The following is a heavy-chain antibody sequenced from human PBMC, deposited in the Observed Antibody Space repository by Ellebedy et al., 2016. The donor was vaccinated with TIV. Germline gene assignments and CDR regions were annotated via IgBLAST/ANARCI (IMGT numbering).Heavy chain of an antibody. J-gene: IGHJ3*02. CDR1: GFTFSSYS. Sequence: GESLKISXAASGFTFSSYSMNWVRQAPGKGLEWVSSISSSSSYIYYADSVKGRFTISRDNAKNSLYLQMNSLRAEDTAVSYCAREPGRYCSSTSCYQGAFDIWGQGTMVTVSS. V-gene: IGHV3-21*01. CDR3: AREPGRYCSSTSCYQGAFDI. CDR2: ISSSSSYI. D-gene: IGHD2-2*01.